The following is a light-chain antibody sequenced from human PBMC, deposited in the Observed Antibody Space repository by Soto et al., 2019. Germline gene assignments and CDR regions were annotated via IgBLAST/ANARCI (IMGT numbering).Light chain of an antibody. CDR3: KSYTDSGTYV. CDR2: DVS. J-gene: IGLJ1*01. Sequence: QSALTQPASVSGSPGQSITISCTGTSSDVGLYNYVSWYRHLPGKAPELIIYDVSNRPSGVSNRFSGSNSANTASLTISELQAEDVADYYCKSYTDSGTYVFGTGTKLTVL. CDR1: SSDVGLYNY. V-gene: IGLV2-14*03.